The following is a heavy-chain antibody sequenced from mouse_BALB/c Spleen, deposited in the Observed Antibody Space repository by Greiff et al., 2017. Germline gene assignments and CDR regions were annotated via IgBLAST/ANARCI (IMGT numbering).Heavy chain of an antibody. CDR2: ISSGGSYT. CDR3: ASGGLRPWFAY. J-gene: IGHJ3*01. Sequence: DVMLVESGGGLVKPGGSLKLSCAASGFTFSSYAMSWVRQSPEKRLEWVAEISSGGSYTYYPDTVTGRFTISRDNAKNTLYLEMSSLRSEDTAMYYCASGGLRPWFAYWGQGTLVTVSA. V-gene: IGHV5-9-4*01. CDR1: GFTFSSYA. D-gene: IGHD2-4*01.